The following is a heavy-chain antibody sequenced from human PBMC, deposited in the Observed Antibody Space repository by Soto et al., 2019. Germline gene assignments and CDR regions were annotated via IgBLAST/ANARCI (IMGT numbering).Heavy chain of an antibody. J-gene: IGHJ4*02. CDR1: GLTFSNYA. V-gene: IGHV3-23*01. D-gene: IGHD3-16*02. CDR2: MSGSSSTT. Sequence: RLSCATSGLTFSNYAMSWVRQAPGGGLEWVSSMSGSSSTTYYADSVRGRFTISRDRSNNTVYLQMSRRRAEDTALYYCAKNQDTELTRVIDFWGPGALVTVSS. CDR3: AKNQDTELTRVIDF.